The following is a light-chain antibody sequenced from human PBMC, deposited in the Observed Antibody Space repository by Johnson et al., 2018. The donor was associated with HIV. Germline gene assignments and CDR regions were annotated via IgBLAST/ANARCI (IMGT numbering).Light chain of an antibody. CDR1: TSKIGNNY. J-gene: IGLJ1*01. CDR2: DNN. CDR3: GTWDSSLTASYV. Sequence: QSVLTQPPSVSAAPGQKVTISCSGSTSKIGNNYVSWYQQLPGTAPKLLIYDNNKRPSGIPDRFSGSKSGTSATLGITGLQTGDEADYYCGTWDSSLTASYVFGTGTQVTVL. V-gene: IGLV1-51*01.